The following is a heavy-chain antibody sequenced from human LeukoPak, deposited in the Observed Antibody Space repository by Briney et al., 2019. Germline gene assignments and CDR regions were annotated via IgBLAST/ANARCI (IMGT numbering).Heavy chain of an antibody. CDR1: GLALRRFW. CDR2: IKDDGSEK. CDR3: ARSKSYSSGWTDFDW. D-gene: IGHD6-19*01. Sequence: GGSLRLSCADSGLALRRFWMSWVRQAPGKGLEWVANIKDDGSEKYYVDSVKGRFTISRENARNSLLLQMDNLRAEDTAVYYCARSKSYSSGWTDFDWWGQGTLVTVSS. V-gene: IGHV3-7*02. J-gene: IGHJ4*02.